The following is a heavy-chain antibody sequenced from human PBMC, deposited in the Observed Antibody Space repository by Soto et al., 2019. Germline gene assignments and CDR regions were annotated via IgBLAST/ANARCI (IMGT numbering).Heavy chain of an antibody. D-gene: IGHD6-19*01. CDR3: ASPREGQWLVFDH. CDR1: GFTFSDFG. CDR2: ISKDGLDR. V-gene: IGHV3-30*19. Sequence: PGGSLRLSCVVSGFTFSDFGMHWVRQSPGEGLAWVASISKDGLDRYYSESVKGRFTISRDDSKNTVFLQMNSLKVEDTAAYFCASPREGQWLVFDHWGQRTLVTVLL. J-gene: IGHJ4*02.